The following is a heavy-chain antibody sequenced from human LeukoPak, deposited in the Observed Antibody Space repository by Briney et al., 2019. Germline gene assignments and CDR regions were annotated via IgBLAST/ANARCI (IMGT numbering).Heavy chain of an antibody. J-gene: IGHJ6*03. CDR3: ARDRNYCSSTSCYPYYYYYYMDV. V-gene: IGHV3-21*01. D-gene: IGHD2-2*01. CDR1: GFTFSSYS. CDR2: ISSSSSYI. Sequence: GRSLRLSCAASGFTFSSYSMNWVRQAPGKGLEWVSSISSSSSYIYYADSVKGRFTISRDNAKNSLYLQMNSLSAEDTAVYYCARDRNYCSSTSCYPYYYYYYMDVWGKGTTVTVSS.